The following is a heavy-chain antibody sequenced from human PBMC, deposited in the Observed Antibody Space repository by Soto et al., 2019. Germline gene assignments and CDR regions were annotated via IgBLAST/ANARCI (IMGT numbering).Heavy chain of an antibody. Sequence: VQLQQSGPGLVKPSQTLSLTCAISGDSVSSNSAAWNWIRQSPSRGLEWLGRTYYRSKWYNDYAVSVKSRITINPDTSKNQFSLQLNSVTPEDTAVYYCARDNLLWYGEVPHLYYYYYGMDVWGQGTTVTVSS. CDR2: TYYRSKWYN. CDR3: ARDNLLWYGEVPHLYYYYYGMDV. CDR1: GDSVSSNSAA. V-gene: IGHV6-1*01. D-gene: IGHD3-10*01. J-gene: IGHJ6*02.